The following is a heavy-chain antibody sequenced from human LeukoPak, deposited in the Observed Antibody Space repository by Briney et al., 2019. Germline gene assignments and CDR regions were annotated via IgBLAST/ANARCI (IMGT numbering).Heavy chain of an antibody. CDR2: IKKDGSET. D-gene: IGHD5-12*01. CDR3: VRDGDTSGYSD. V-gene: IGHV3-7*01. J-gene: IGHJ4*02. CDR1: GFTFSDYW. Sequence: GGSLRLSCAGSGFTFSDYWMSWLRQAPGKGPEWVANIKKDGSETYYADSVKGRFTISRDNAKNLLSLQMRSLRVEDRAVYYCVRDGDTSGYSDWGQGTLVSVSS.